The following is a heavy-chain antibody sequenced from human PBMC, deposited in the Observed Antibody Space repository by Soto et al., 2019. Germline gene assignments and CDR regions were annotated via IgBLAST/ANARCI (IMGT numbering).Heavy chain of an antibody. V-gene: IGHV3-30-3*01. D-gene: IGHD6-19*01. Sequence: PVGSLRLSCAASGFTFSSYAMHWVRQAPGKGLEWVAVISYDGSNKYYADSVKGRFTISRDNSKNTLYLQMNSLRAEDTAVYYCARGRTPRYSSGLNWFDPWGQGTLVTVSS. CDR1: GFTFSSYA. J-gene: IGHJ5*02. CDR2: ISYDGSNK. CDR3: ARGRTPRYSSGLNWFDP.